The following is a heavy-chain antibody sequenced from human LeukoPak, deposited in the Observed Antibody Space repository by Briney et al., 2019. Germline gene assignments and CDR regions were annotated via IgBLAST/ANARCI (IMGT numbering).Heavy chain of an antibody. V-gene: IGHV3-33*01. J-gene: IGHJ4*02. CDR2: LWYDGSKK. CDR3: ARDVFADSSGGSFYF. Sequence: PGRSLRLSCAASGFSFDTHGMHWVRQAPGKGLEWVAVLWYDGSKKYYADSVKGRFTISRDNSKKSLFLQMNSLRAEDTALYYCARDVFADSSGGSFYFWGQGTLVTVSS. D-gene: IGHD3-16*01. CDR1: GFSFDTHG.